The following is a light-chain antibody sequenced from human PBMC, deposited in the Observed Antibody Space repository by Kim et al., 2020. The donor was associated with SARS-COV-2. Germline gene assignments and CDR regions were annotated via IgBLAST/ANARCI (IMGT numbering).Light chain of an antibody. CDR1: QSRRYSY. CDR3: QQYGTSPLT. CDR2: GAS. V-gene: IGKV3-20*01. Sequence: SPGERATLSCRARQSRRYSYFAWYQQKPGQTLRLLIFGASTRAIGIPDRFRGSVSGTDFTLTISRLEPDDFAVYYCQQYGTSPLTFGGGTKVYIK. J-gene: IGKJ4*01.